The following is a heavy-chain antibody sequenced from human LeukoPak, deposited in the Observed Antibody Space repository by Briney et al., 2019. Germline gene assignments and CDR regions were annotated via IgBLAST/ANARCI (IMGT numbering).Heavy chain of an antibody. J-gene: IGHJ4*02. V-gene: IGHV1-69*04. Sequence: SVTVSCKASGGTFSSYAISWVRQATGQGLEWMGRIIPIFGIANYAQKFQGRVTITADKSTSTAYMELSSLRSEDTAVYYCAREIAVAGLGPFDYWGQGTLVTVSS. CDR3: AREIAVAGLGPFDY. CDR1: GGTFSSYA. D-gene: IGHD6-19*01. CDR2: IIPIFGIA.